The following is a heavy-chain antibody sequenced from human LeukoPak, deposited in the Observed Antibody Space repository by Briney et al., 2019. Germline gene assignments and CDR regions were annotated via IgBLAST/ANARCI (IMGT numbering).Heavy chain of an antibody. Sequence: AETLSLTCAVYGGSFSGYYWSWIRQPPGKGLEWIGESKHSGGTNYNPSLKSRVTISVDTSKKQFSLTLTSVTAADTAVYYCARGQWEVRGIIITQLDYWGQGTLVTVSS. D-gene: IGHD3-10*01. V-gene: IGHV4-34*01. CDR2: SKHSGGT. CDR3: ARGQWEVRGIIITQLDY. J-gene: IGHJ4*02. CDR1: GGSFSGYY.